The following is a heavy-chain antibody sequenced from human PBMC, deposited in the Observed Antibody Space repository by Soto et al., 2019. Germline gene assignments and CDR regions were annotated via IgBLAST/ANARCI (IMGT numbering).Heavy chain of an antibody. V-gene: IGHV3-64*01. D-gene: IGHD5-12*01. J-gene: IGHJ4*02. Sequence: PGGALRLSCAASGFTFSSYAMHWVRQAPGKGLEYVSAISSNGGSTDYANSVKGRFTISRDNSKNTLYLQMGSLRAEDMAVYYCARGGRGYEFDYWGQGTLVT. CDR1: GFTFSSYA. CDR2: ISSNGGST. CDR3: ARGGRGYEFDY.